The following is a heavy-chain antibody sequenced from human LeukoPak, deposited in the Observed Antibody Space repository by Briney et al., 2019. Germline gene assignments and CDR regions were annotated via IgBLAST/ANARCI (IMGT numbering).Heavy chain of an antibody. J-gene: IGHJ4*02. CDR1: GFTFSSYA. D-gene: IGHD2-2*02. CDR2: ISYDGSNK. CDR3: ARDGGTVVVPAAIGYFDY. V-gene: IGHV3-30-3*01. Sequence: GGSLRLSCAASGFTFSSYAMHRVRQAPGKGLEWVAVISYDGSNKYYADSVKGRFTISRDNSKNTLYLQMNSLRAEDTAVYYCARDGGTVVVPAAIGYFDYWGQGTLVTVSS.